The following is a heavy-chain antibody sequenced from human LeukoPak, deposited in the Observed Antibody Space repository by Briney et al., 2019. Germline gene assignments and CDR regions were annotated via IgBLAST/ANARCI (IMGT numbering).Heavy chain of an antibody. CDR2: IGIRGDT. D-gene: IGHD6-19*01. Sequence: PGGSLRLSCAASGFTFIYYDMHWVRQGLGKGLEWVSAIGIRGDTHYSGSVKGRFTISRENAESSLYLQMNSLRAEDTAVYYCARGGIQVSGIDEFDYWGQGTLVTVSS. CDR3: ARGGIQVSGIDEFDY. J-gene: IGHJ4*02. V-gene: IGHV3-13*01. CDR1: GFTFIYYD.